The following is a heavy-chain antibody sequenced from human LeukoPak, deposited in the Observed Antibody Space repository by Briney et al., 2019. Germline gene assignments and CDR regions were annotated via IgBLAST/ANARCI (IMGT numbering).Heavy chain of an antibody. Sequence: SETLSLTCAVYGGSFSGYYWSWIRQPPGKGLEWIGEINHSGSTNYNPSLKSRVTISVDTSKNQFSLKLSSVTAADTAVYYCARDNSGSFDYWGQGTLVTVSS. CDR3: ARDNSGSFDY. D-gene: IGHD6-19*01. CDR1: GGSFSGYY. CDR2: INHSGST. J-gene: IGHJ4*02. V-gene: IGHV4-34*01.